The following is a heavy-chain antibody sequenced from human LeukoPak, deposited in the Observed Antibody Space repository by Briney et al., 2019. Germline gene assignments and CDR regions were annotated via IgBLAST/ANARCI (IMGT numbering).Heavy chain of an antibody. CDR2: ISSSSTYK. CDR3: ANRGSSSSSRRHAFDI. V-gene: IGHV3-21*01. D-gene: IGHD6-6*01. J-gene: IGHJ3*02. CDR1: GFTFSNYR. Sequence: GESLRLSCEASGFTFSNYRMNWVRQAPGKGLEWVSSISSSSTYKYYADSVTGRFTISRDNAKNSLYLQMEGLRAGDTAVYYCANRGSSSSSRRHAFDIWGQGTMVTVSS.